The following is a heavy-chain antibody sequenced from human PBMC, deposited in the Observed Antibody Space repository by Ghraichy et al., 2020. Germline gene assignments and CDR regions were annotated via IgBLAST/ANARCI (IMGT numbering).Heavy chain of an antibody. CDR1: GFTFSSHA. V-gene: IGHV3-23*01. D-gene: IGHD3-3*01. Sequence: GESLNISCAASGFTFSSHAMSWVRQAPGKGLEWVSIISGSGSSTYYADSVRGRFTISRDKSKNTLYLQMNSLRAEDTAVYYCAKDLPGSGGSGYYSSFDYWGRGTLVTVSS. J-gene: IGHJ4*02. CDR2: ISGSGSST. CDR3: AKDLPGSGGSGYYSSFDY.